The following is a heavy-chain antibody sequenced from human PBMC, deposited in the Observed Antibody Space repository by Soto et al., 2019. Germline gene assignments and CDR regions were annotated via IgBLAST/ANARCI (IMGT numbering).Heavy chain of an antibody. CDR1: GSTFSSYT. D-gene: IGHD3-10*02. V-gene: IGHV1-69*04. J-gene: IGHJ5*01. Sequence: GASVKVSCKASGSTFSSYTISWVRQAPGQGLEWMGRIIPILGIANYAQKFQGRVTITADKSTSTAYMELRSLTSDDTAVYYCTRDMFKQSLVGFQDNWFDLWGQGTLVTVSS. CDR2: IIPILGIA. CDR3: TRDMFKQSLVGFQDNWFDL.